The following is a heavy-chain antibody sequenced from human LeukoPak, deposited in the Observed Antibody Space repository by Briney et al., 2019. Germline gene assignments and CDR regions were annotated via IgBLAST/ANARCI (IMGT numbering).Heavy chain of an antibody. CDR3: VRDIRFIGATHYFDY. CDR2: MDYSGTT. D-gene: IGHD1-26*01. J-gene: IGHJ4*02. Sequence: SETLSLTCTVSGGSVSTYFWSWIRQPPGKGLEWIAYMDYSGTTNYSPSLRSRVTISIDTSKNQFFLSLSSVTAADTAVYYCVRDIRFIGATHYFDYWGQGILVAVSS. V-gene: IGHV4-59*02. CDR1: GGSVSTYF.